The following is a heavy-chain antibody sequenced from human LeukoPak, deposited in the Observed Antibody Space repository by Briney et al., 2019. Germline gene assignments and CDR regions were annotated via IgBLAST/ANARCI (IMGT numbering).Heavy chain of an antibody. V-gene: IGHV3-74*01. CDR1: GFTFSSYW. CDR3: SLGQAHGMDV. CDR2: INSDGSGT. D-gene: IGHD3-16*01. J-gene: IGHJ6*02. Sequence: GGSLRLSCAASGFTFSSYWIHWVRQAPGQGLVWVSRINSDGSGTSYADSVKGRFTISRDNAKNTLYLQMNSLRAVDTAVYYCSLGQAHGMDVWGQGTTVTVSS.